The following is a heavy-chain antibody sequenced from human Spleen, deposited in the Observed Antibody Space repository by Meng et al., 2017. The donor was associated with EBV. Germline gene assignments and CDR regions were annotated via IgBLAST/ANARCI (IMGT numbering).Heavy chain of an antibody. Sequence: QVKTHWWCHGPLHPSRTLPLTCGIHGGSFSGYYWSWLRQPPGKGLEWIGEIHYGGSTKYNPSLESRATISGDTSKNQFSLILTSVTXXXXAVYXXARDTEAPGTWFDYWGQGALVTVSS. V-gene: IGHV4-34*01. CDR1: GGSFSGYY. CDR3: ARDTEAPGTWFDY. J-gene: IGHJ4*02. CDR2: IHYGGST. D-gene: IGHD6-13*01.